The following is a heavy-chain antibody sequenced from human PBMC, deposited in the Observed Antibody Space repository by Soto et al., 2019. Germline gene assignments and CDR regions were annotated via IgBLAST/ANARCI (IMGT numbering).Heavy chain of an antibody. J-gene: IGHJ6*02. V-gene: IGHV4-39*01. Sequence: SVTLSLTCTVSGGSISSYYWSWIRQPPGKGLEWIGSIFYSGSTYYNPSLKSRVTISVDTSKNQFSLKLSSVTAADTAVYYCARHLTYCSAGSCYSDFPYYGMDVWGQGTTVTVS. CDR2: IFYSGST. D-gene: IGHD2-15*01. CDR3: ARHLTYCSAGSCYSDFPYYGMDV. CDR1: GGSISSYY.